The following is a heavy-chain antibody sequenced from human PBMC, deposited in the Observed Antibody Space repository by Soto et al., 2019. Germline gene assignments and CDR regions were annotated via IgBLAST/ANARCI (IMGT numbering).Heavy chain of an antibody. CDR1: GFMFSNYW. Sequence: GSLRLSCAASGFMFSNYWMSWVRQAPGKGLEWVATIKEDGSEKYYVDSVRGRFFVSRDYGKNSLYLQMNSLTAEDTALYYCARDPEEVPGTPYYYFDSWGQGTLVTVSS. D-gene: IGHD6-19*01. CDR3: ARDPEEVPGTPYYYFDS. V-gene: IGHV3-7*01. CDR2: IKEDGSEK. J-gene: IGHJ4*02.